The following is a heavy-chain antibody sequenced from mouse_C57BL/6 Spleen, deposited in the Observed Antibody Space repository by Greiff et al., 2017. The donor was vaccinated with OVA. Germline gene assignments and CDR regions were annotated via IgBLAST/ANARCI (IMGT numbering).Heavy chain of an antibody. Sequence: VKLVESGAELVRPGASVTLSCKASGYTFTDYEMHWVKQTPVHGLEWIGAIDPETGGTAYNQKFKGKAILTADKSSSTAYMELRSLTSEDSAVYYCTRRTVNHWGQGTTLTVSS. V-gene: IGHV1-15*01. CDR2: IDPETGGT. CDR1: GYTFTDYE. CDR3: TRRTVNH. J-gene: IGHJ2*01.